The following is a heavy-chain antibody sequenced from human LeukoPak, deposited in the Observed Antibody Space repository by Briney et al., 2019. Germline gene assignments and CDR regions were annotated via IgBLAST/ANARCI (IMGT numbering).Heavy chain of an antibody. CDR2: IYTGGAT. V-gene: IGHV3-53*01. CDR1: GFSVSSNY. CDR3: ARDSSGPGY. J-gene: IGHJ4*02. D-gene: IGHD6-19*01. Sequence: GGSLRLSCAASGFSVSSNYMSWVRQAPGKGLDWVSIIYTGGATYYADSVKGRFTISRDNSKNTLYLQMNSLRAEDTAVYYCARDSSGPGYWGQGTLVTVSS.